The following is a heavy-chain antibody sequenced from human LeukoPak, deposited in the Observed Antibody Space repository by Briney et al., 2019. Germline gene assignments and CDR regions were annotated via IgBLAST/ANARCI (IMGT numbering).Heavy chain of an antibody. J-gene: IGHJ4*02. CDR1: GFTVSSNY. V-gene: IGHV3-53*01. CDR3: AKDEETLGYYFDY. Sequence: PGGSLRLSCAASGFTVSSNYMSWVRQAPGKGLEWVSVIYSGGSTYYADSVKGRFTISRDNSKNTLYLQMNSLRAEDTAVYYCAKDEETLGYYFDYWGQGTLVTVSS. D-gene: IGHD7-27*01. CDR2: IYSGGST.